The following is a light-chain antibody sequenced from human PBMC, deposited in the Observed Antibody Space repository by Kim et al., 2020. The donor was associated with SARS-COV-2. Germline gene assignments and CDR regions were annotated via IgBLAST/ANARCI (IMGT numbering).Light chain of an antibody. J-gene: IGKJ2*01. V-gene: IGKV3-15*01. Sequence: APPGERATLSCRASQSVGSHLAWRQQKPGQAPRLLIYGASTRATGIPARFSGSGSGTEFTLTISSLQSEDSAVYYCQQYDKWPPYTFGQGTKLEI. CDR2: GAS. CDR1: QSVGSH. CDR3: QQYDKWPPYT.